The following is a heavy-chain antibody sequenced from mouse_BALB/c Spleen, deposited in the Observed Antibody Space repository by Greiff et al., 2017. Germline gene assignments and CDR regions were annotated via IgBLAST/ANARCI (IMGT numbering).Heavy chain of an antibody. D-gene: IGHD1-1*01. J-gene: IGHJ4*01. CDR2: IWRGGST. CDR1: GFSLTSYG. Sequence: VKLMESGPSLVQPSQSLSITCTVSGFSLTSYGVHWVRQSPGKGLEWLGVIWRGGSTDYNAAFMSRLSITKDNSKSQVFFKMNSLQADDTAIYYCAKEDPYYYGSSYDYAMDYWGQGTSVTVSS. CDR3: AKEDPYYYGSSYDYAMDY. V-gene: IGHV2-5-1*01.